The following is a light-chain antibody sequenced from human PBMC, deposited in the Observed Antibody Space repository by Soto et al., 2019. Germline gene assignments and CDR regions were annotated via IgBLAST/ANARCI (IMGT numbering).Light chain of an antibody. V-gene: IGLV2-8*01. CDR3: AAWDDSLNGYV. Sequence: QSVLTQPPSASGSPGQSVTISCTGTSSDVGGYNYVSWYQQHPGKAPKLIIYEVYKRPSGVPDRFSGSKSGNTAALTVSGLQAEDEADYYCAAWDDSLNGYVFGTGTKVTVL. J-gene: IGLJ1*01. CDR2: EVY. CDR1: SSDVGGYNY.